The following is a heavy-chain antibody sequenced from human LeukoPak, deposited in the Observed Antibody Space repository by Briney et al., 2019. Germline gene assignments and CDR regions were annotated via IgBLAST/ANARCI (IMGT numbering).Heavy chain of an antibody. CDR2: ISAYNGNT. J-gene: IGHJ4*02. D-gene: IGHD2-15*01. CDR1: GYTFTSYG. CDR3: ARDVDCSGGSCYGRFDY. Sequence: ASVKVSCKASGYTFTSYGISWVRQAPGQGLEWMGWISAYNGNTNYAQKLQGRVTMTTDTSTSTAYMGLRSLRSDDTAVYYCARDVDCSGGSCYGRFDYWGQGTLVTVSS. V-gene: IGHV1-18*01.